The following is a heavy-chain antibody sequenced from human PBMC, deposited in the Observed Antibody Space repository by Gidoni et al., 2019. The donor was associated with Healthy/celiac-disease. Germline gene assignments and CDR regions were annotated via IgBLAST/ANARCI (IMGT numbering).Heavy chain of an antibody. D-gene: IGHD4-17*01. CDR3: ARDPDYGGNSEYYYGMDV. CDR2: IIPIFGTA. Sequence: QVQLVQSGAEVKKPGSSVKVSCKASGGPFSSYAISRVRQAPGQGLEWMGGIIPIFGTANYAQKFQGRVTITADESTSTAYMELSSLRSEDTAVYYCARDPDYGGNSEYYYGMDVWGQGTTVTVSS. J-gene: IGHJ6*02. CDR1: GGPFSSYA. V-gene: IGHV1-69*01.